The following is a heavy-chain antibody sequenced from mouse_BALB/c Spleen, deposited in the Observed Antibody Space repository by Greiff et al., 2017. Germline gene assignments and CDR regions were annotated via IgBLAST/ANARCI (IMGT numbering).Heavy chain of an antibody. CDR1: GYTFTDYA. V-gene: IGHV1S137*01. D-gene: IGHD2-1*01. CDR3: ARGGNYGNYHAMDY. J-gene: IGHJ4*01. CDR2: ISTYYGDA. Sequence: VQLQQSGAELVRPGVSVKISCKGSGYTFTDYAMHWVKQSHAKSLEWIGVISTYYGDASYNQKFKGKATMTVDKSSSTAYMELARLTSEDSAIYYCARGGNYGNYHAMDYWGQGTSVTVSS.